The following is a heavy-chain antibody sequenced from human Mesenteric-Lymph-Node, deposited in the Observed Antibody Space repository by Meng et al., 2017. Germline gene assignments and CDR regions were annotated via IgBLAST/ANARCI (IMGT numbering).Heavy chain of an antibody. V-gene: IGHV3-33*01. D-gene: IGHD4-17*01. Sequence: GGSLRLSCAASGFTFSSYGMHWVRQAPGKGLEWVAVIWYDGSNKYYADSVKGRFTISRDNSKNTLYLQMNSLRAEDTAVYYCARDDLDYGDFNYYYYYGMDVWGQGTTVTVSS. CDR3: ARDDLDYGDFNYYYYYGMDV. CDR2: IWYDGSNK. J-gene: IGHJ6*02. CDR1: GFTFSSYG.